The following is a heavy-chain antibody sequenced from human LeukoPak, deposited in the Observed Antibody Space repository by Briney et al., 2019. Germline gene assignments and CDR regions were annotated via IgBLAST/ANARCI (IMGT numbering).Heavy chain of an antibody. Sequence: SETLSLTCTVSGGSMSPYHWSWIRQPPGKGLEWTGYIYYSGSTNYNPSLKSRVTISVDTSKNQFSLKLSSVTAADTAVYYCARGPDIVATDYYYDSSGYHPRRCFDYWGQGTLVTVSS. V-gene: IGHV4-59*12. J-gene: IGHJ4*02. CDR2: IYYSGST. CDR1: GGSMSPYH. CDR3: ARGPDIVATDYYYDSSGYHPRRCFDY. D-gene: IGHD3-22*01.